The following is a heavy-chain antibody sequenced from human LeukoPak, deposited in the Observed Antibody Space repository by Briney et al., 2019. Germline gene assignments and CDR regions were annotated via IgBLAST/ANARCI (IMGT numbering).Heavy chain of an antibody. CDR2: IYTSGST. CDR1: GGSISSYY. J-gene: IGHJ5*02. V-gene: IGHV4-4*07. D-gene: IGHD4-23*01. Sequence: PSETLSLTCTVSGGSISSYYWSWIRQPAGKGLEWIGRIYTSGSTNYNPSLKSRVTMSVDTSKNQFSLKLSSVTAADTAVYYCARDRDYRGKGWFDPWGQGTLVTVSS. CDR3: ARDRDYRGKGWFDP.